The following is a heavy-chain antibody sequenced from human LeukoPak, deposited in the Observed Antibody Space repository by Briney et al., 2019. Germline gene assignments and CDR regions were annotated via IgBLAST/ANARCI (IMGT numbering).Heavy chain of an antibody. Sequence: GGSLRLSCAASGFTFDDYAMHWVRQAPGKGLEWVSGINWNSNRISYADSVKGRFTISRDNSKNTLYLQMNSLRAEDTAVYYCAKDSAAPITITMVRGRWYFDYWGQGTLVTVSS. CDR2: INWNSNRI. CDR1: GFTFDDYA. CDR3: AKDSAAPITITMVRGRWYFDY. J-gene: IGHJ4*02. V-gene: IGHV3-9*01. D-gene: IGHD3-10*01.